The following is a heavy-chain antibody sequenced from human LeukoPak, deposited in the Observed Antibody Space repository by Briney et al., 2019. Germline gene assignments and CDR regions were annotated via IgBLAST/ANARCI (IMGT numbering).Heavy chain of an antibody. CDR1: GFSLSTRGMC. CDR2: IDWDDDK. J-gene: IGHJ4*02. V-gene: IGHV2-70*11. D-gene: IGHD3-22*01. Sequence: RVSXPTLVNPTQTLTLTCTFSGFSLSTRGMCVSWIRQPPGKALEWLSRIDWDDDKYYSTYLKTRRTISKDTSKNQVVLTMTNMDPVDTATYYCARISLTDSSGYYYYWGQGTLVTVSS. CDR3: ARISLTDSSGYYYY.